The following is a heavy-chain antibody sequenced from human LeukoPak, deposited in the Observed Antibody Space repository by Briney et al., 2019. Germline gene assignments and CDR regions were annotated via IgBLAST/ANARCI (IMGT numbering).Heavy chain of an antibody. D-gene: IGHD2-15*01. J-gene: IGHJ3*02. V-gene: IGHV3-30*02. CDR3: AKTGYCSGGSCYSLDAFDI. Sequence: GGSLRLSCAASGFTFSSYGMHWVRQAPGKGLEWVAFIRYDGSNKYYADSVKGRFTISRDNSKNTLYLQMNSLRAEDTAVYYCAKTGYCSGGSCYSLDAFDIWGQGTMVTVSS. CDR1: GFTFSSYG. CDR2: IRYDGSNK.